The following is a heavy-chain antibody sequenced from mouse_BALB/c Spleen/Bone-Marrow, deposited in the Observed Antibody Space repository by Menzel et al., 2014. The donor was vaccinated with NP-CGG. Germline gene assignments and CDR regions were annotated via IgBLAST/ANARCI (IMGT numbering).Heavy chain of an antibody. Sequence: EVMLVESGGGLVQPGGSRKLSCAASGFNFSSFGMHWVRQAPEKGLEWVAYISSGSSTIYYADTVKGRFTISRDNPKNTLFRQMTSQRSEVTAMYYCARWGYYYAMDYWGQGTSVTVSS. CDR2: ISSGSSTI. CDR3: ARWGYYYAMDY. J-gene: IGHJ4*01. CDR1: GFNFSSFG. V-gene: IGHV5-17*02.